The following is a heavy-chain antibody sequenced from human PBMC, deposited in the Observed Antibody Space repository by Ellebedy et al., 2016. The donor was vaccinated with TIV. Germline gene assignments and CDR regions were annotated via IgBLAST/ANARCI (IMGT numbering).Heavy chain of an antibody. CDR1: GFTFSSYS. D-gene: IGHD3-22*01. Sequence: GESLKISXAASGFTFSSYSMNWVRQAPGKGLEWVSSISSSSSYIYYADSVKGRFTISRDNAKNSLYLQMNSLRAEDTAVYYCAREGVVVADYWGQGTLVTVSS. CDR3: AREGVVVADY. V-gene: IGHV3-21*01. CDR2: ISSSSSYI. J-gene: IGHJ4*02.